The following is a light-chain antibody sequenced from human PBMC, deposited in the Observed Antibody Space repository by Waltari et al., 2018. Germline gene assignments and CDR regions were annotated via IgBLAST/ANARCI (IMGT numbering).Light chain of an antibody. Sequence: QSVLTPPPPASGTPGQRVIISCSGSGSNIGSNTVNWYQQLPGPAPKLLIYSNNQRPSGVPDRFSGSKSGTSASLAISGLQSEDEADYYCAAWDDSLNGPVFGGGTKLTVL. V-gene: IGLV1-44*01. CDR3: AAWDDSLNGPV. CDR1: GSNIGSNT. J-gene: IGLJ2*01. CDR2: SNN.